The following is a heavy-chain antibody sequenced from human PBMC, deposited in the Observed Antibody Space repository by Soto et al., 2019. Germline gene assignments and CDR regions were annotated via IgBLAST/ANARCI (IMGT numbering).Heavy chain of an antibody. J-gene: IGHJ1*01. CDR2: INPIFGTA. CDR1: GGTFSSYA. CDR3: ARTPLGWSGYLGDFQH. Sequence: QVQLVQSGAEVKKPGSSVKVSCKASGGTFSSYAISWVRQAPGQGLEWMGGINPIFGTANYAQKFQGRVTITADEPTSTGYMELGSLGSEGTAWDYCARTPLGWSGYLGDFQHWGQGTLVTVSS. V-gene: IGHV1-69*12. D-gene: IGHD3-3*01.